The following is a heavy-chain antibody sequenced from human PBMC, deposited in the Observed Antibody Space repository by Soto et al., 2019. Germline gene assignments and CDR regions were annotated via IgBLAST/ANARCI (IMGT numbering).Heavy chain of an antibody. V-gene: IGHV4-30-4*01. J-gene: IGHJ6*02. Sequence: QVQLQESGPGLVKPSQTLSLTCTVSGGSISSGDYYWSWIRQPPGKGLEWIGYIYYSGSTYYNPSLKSRFTISVDTSKNQFSLKLSSVTAADTAVYYCARDMNWNYHYYYDMDVWGQGTTVTVSS. CDR3: ARDMNWNYHYYYDMDV. CDR1: GGSISSGDYY. CDR2: IYYSGST. D-gene: IGHD1-1*01.